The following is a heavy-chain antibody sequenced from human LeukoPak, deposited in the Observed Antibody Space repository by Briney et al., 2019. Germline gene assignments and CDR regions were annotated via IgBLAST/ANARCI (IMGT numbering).Heavy chain of an antibody. CDR3: ARGSSSSSLGY. J-gene: IGHJ4*02. CDR2: MNPNSGNT. Sequence: SVKLSCKSSGYTCTSYDINWVRKATAQGLEWMGWMNPNSGNTGYAQKFQGRVTMTRNTSISTAYMELSSLRSEDTAVYYCARGSSSSSLGYWGQGTLVTVSS. V-gene: IGHV1-8*01. CDR1: GYTCTSYD. D-gene: IGHD6-6*01.